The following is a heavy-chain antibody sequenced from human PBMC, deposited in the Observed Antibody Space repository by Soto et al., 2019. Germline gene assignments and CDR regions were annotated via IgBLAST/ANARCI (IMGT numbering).Heavy chain of an antibody. J-gene: IGHJ5*02. D-gene: IGHD2-2*01. Sequence: SETLSLTCAVCGGSFSAYYWIRQPPGKGLEWIGYIFHGGSTYYNPSLRSRVTISVDRSRTQFSLKMSSVTAADTAVYYCARGRVVVPAAVMFNYLDPWGQGALVTVSS. CDR2: IFHGGST. CDR3: ARGRVVVPAAVMFNYLDP. CDR1: GGSFSAYY. V-gene: IGHV4-30-2*01.